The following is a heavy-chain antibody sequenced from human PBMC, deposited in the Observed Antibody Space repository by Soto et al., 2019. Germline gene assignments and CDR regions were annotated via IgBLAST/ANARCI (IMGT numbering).Heavy chain of an antibody. J-gene: IGHJ3*02. CDR2: GYYSGAT. V-gene: IGHV4-59*11. D-gene: IGHD2-21*01. CDR3: ARGNDWKSSTFDI. Sequence: QVQLQESGPGLVKPPETLSLTCTVAGGSLTDHYWNWFRQSPGRGLQWIGYGYYSGATSYNPSLTSRVTMTVDTSKNQFSLKLRSVTAADTAVYFCARGNDWKSSTFDIWGQGTMVSVSS. CDR1: GGSLTDHY.